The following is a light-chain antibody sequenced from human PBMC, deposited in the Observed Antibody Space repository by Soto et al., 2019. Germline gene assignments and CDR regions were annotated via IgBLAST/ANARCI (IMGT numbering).Light chain of an antibody. V-gene: IGLV1-44*01. J-gene: IGLJ3*02. CDR3: ATWDDTLNGRV. CDR1: SSNIGSNS. Sequence: QSVLTQPHSASGTPGQRVTISCSGSSSNIGSNSVNWYQQVAGTAPKLLIHSDNQRPSGVPDRFSGSKSGTSASLAISGLQSGDEADYSCATWDDTLNGRVFVGGTKVTVL. CDR2: SDN.